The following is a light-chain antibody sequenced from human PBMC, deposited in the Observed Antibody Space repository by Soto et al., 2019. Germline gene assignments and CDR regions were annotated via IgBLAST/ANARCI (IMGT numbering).Light chain of an antibody. V-gene: IGKV3-15*01. CDR2: GAS. Sequence: EIVMTQSPATLSVSPGERDTLSCRASQSVISNLALYQQKPGQAPRLLIYGASTRATGIPARFSGSGSGTEFTLTISSLQSEDFAVYYCQQYNNWPPYTFGQGTRLEIK. CDR1: QSVISN. J-gene: IGKJ5*01. CDR3: QQYNNWPPYT.